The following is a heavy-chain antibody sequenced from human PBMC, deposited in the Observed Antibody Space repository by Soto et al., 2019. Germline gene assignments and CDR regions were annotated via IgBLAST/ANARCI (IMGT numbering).Heavy chain of an antibody. CDR2: IIPALGRP. V-gene: IGHV1-69*01. J-gene: IGHJ4*02. CDR1: GGTFNSYG. Sequence: QVQLVQSGAEVKKPGSSVKVSCKASGGTFNSYGFNWVRQAPGHGLEWLGGIIPALGRPNYAQKFQGRGTITADDSTSTAYMELSSLRYDDTAIYYCARGATTYCRGDCYFDFWGQGTLVTVSS. D-gene: IGHD2-21*02. CDR3: ARGATTYCRGDCYFDF.